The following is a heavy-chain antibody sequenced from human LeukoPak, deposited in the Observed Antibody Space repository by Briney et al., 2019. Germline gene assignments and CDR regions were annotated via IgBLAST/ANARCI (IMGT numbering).Heavy chain of an antibody. J-gene: IGHJ4*02. V-gene: IGHV3-7*01. D-gene: IGHD3-10*01. Sequence: GSLRLSCAASGFTFSSYWMSWVRQAPGKGLEWVANIKEDGSEKYYVDSVKGRFTIFRDNSKNTLYLQMNSLRAEDTAVYYCAKGWLALVRGVIQYWGQGTLVTVSS. CDR3: AKGWLALVRGVIQY. CDR2: IKEDGSEK. CDR1: GFTFSSYW.